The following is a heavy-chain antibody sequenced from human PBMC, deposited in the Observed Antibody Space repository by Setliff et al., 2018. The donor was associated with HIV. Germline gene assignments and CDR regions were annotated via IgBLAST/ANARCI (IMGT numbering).Heavy chain of an antibody. Sequence: SETLSLTCTVSGGSISSSSYYWGWIRQPPGKGLEWLGSIYHSGSTHYNPSVKSRVTISVDTSKNQISLRLTSVTAADTALYYCARTRGTTENVFDIWGQGTMVTVSS. CDR1: GGSISSSSYY. D-gene: IGHD4-17*01. V-gene: IGHV4-39*07. CDR3: ARTRGTTENVFDI. CDR2: IYHSGST. J-gene: IGHJ3*02.